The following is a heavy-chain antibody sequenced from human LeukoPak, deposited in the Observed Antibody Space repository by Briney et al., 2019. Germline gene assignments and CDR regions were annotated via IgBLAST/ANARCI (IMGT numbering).Heavy chain of an antibody. CDR2: ISYDGSNK. Sequence: GRSLRLSCAASGFTFSSYAMYWVRQAPGKGLEWVAVISYDGSNKYYADSVKGRFTISRDNSKNTLYLQMNSLRAEDTAVYYCARELGLYYYGMDVWGQGTTVTVSS. V-gene: IGHV3-30-3*01. J-gene: IGHJ6*02. CDR3: ARELGLYYYGMDV. D-gene: IGHD7-27*01. CDR1: GFTFSSYA.